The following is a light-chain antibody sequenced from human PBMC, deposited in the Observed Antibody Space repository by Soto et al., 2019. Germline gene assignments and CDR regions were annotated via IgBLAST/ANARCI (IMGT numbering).Light chain of an antibody. CDR1: QNIRNW. CDR2: DAS. J-gene: IGKJ1*01. Sequence: DIQMTRFPPTLATSIGDRATITCRASQNIRNWLAWYQQKPGKAPNPLIYDASSLKSGVPARFSASGSGTEFTLTISCLQPYDFPPYYCVQDVTYSASGQGTKV. CDR3: VQDVTYSA. V-gene: IGKV1-5*01.